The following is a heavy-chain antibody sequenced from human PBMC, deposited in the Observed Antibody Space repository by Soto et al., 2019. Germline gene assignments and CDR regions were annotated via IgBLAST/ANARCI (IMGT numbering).Heavy chain of an antibody. Sequence: QVQLVQSGAEVKKPGASVKVSCKTSGYTFTNFGISWVRQAPGQGLEWMGWSNTYNDNTNYAQKXQXXXTXXTGTSTSTAHMELRSLRSDETAVYYCARGVTPLDYWGQGTLVTVSS. J-gene: IGHJ4*02. CDR1: GYTFTNFG. CDR3: ARGVTPLDY. V-gene: IGHV1-18*01. D-gene: IGHD2-21*02. CDR2: SNTYNDNT.